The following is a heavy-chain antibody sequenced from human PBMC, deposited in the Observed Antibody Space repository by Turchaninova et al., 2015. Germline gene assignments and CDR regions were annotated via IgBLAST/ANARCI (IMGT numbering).Heavy chain of an antibody. D-gene: IGHD1-26*01. CDR1: GFVFSSFS. J-gene: IGHJ4*02. V-gene: IGHV3-48*01. Sequence: GVWGQSWGACRLACVGSGFVFSSFSMVWGRRTPGKGLEWISYISNRGTDLHYAASVRVRVTVSRDNAKNSLYLQMNSLRAEDTGVYYCARDIIGALWYWGQGTLVTVSS. CDR2: ISNRGTDL. CDR3: ARDIIGALWY.